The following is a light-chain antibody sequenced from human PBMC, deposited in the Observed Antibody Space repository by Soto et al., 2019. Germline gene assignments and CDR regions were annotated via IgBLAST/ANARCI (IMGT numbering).Light chain of an antibody. CDR2: STN. CDR1: SDSVSTTYY. CDR3: VLYMGSGIWV. J-gene: IGLJ3*02. V-gene: IGLV8-61*01. Sequence: QAVVTQEPSFPVSPGGTVTLTCGLTSDSVSTTYYPTWYQQTPGQAPRTLIYSTNIRSSGVPDRFSGSILGNKAALTITGAQADDESDYYCVLYMGSGIWVFGGGTKLTVL.